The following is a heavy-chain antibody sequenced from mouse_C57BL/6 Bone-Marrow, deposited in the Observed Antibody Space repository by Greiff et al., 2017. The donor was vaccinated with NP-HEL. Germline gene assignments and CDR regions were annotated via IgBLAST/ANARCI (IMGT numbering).Heavy chain of an antibody. J-gene: IGHJ1*03. V-gene: IGHV3-6*01. CDR2: ISYDGSN. Sequence: LVESGPGLVKPSQSLSLTCSVTGYSITSGYYWNWIRQFPGNKLEWMGYISYDGSNNYNPSLKNRISITRDTSKNQFFLKLNSVTTEDTATYYCAGKTFSPSYWYFDVWGTGTTVTVSS. D-gene: IGHD3-2*01. CDR1: GYSITSGYY. CDR3: AGKTFSPSYWYFDV.